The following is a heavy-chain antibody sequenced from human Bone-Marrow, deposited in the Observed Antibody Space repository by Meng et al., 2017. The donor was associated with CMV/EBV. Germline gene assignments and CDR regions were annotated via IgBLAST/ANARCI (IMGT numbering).Heavy chain of an antibody. Sequence: YYMHWVRQAHEEGLERMGIINPSGGSTSYAQKFQGRVTMTRDTSTSTVYMELSSLRSEDTAVYYCAREKPSTYDFWRTRGGNWFDPWGQGTLVTVSS. CDR2: INPSGGST. J-gene: IGHJ5*02. CDR1: YY. D-gene: IGHD3-3*01. V-gene: IGHV1-46*01. CDR3: AREKPSTYDFWRTRGGNWFDP.